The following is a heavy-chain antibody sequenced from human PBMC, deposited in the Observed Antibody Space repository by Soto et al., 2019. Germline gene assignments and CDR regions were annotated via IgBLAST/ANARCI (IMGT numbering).Heavy chain of an antibody. D-gene: IGHD3-10*01. CDR1: GCSFTAYW. Sequence: CVPLRDSGNGSGCSFTAYWNGWVSKMREKGLEWIGIIFSYASATSYSPSFQGRVTCSVEKSINTAYLQWSSLKASDTATYYCARQGSKYGPSFGYWGQGPMGIVSS. CDR3: ARQGSKYGPSFGY. J-gene: IGHJ4*02. CDR2: IFSYASAT. V-gene: IGHV5-51*01.